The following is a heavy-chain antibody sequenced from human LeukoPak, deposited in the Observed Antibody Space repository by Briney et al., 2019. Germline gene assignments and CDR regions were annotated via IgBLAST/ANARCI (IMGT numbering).Heavy chain of an antibody. Sequence: PGGSLRLSCAASGFTFSSYAMHWVRQAPGKGLEWVAVISYDGSNKYYADSVKGRFTISRDISKDTLSLQMNSLRAEDTAVYYCAKEGEWSYFDYWGQGTLVTASS. CDR2: ISYDGSNK. J-gene: IGHJ4*02. V-gene: IGHV3-30*18. D-gene: IGHD3-3*01. CDR1: GFTFSSYA. CDR3: AKEGEWSYFDY.